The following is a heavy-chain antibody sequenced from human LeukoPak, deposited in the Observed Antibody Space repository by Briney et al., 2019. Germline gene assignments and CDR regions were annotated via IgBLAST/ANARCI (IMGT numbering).Heavy chain of an antibody. V-gene: IGHV1-46*01. CDR1: GYTFTSYY. CDR3: ARDGCGSGTYLEA. Sequence: DASVKVSCKASGYTFTSYYMYWVRQAPGQGLEWMGIINPSGVSTSYAQKFQGRVTMTRDTSTSTVYMELSSLRSEDTAVYYCARDGCGSGTYLEARGQGTMVTVSS. J-gene: IGHJ4*02. D-gene: IGHD3-10*01. CDR2: INPSGVST.